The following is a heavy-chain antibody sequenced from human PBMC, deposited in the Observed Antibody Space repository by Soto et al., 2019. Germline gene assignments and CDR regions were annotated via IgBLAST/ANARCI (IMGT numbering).Heavy chain of an antibody. D-gene: IGHD3-3*01. J-gene: IGHJ3*02. V-gene: IGHV1-2*04. CDR2: INPNSGGT. CDR3: ARARSNGVVIRDCDAFDI. CDR1: GYTFTGYY. Sequence: GASVKVSCKASGYTFTGYYMHWVRQAPGQGLEWMGWINPNSGGTNYAQKFQGWVTMTRDTSISPAYMELSRLGSDDTAVYYCARARSNGVVIRDCDAFDIWGQGTMVTVSS.